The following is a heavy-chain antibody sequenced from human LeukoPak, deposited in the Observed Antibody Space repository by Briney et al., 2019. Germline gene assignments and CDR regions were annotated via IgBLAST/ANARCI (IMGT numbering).Heavy chain of an antibody. CDR2: IYYSGST. CDR3: ARLGPRVVPAANFDY. CDR1: GGSISSSSYY. J-gene: IGHJ4*02. D-gene: IGHD2-2*01. Sequence: SETLSLTCTVSGGSISSSSYYWGWIRQPPGKGLEWIGSIYYSGSTYYNPSLKSRVTISVDTSKNQFSLKLSSVTAADTAVYYCARLGPRVVPAANFDYWGQGTLVTVSS. V-gene: IGHV4-39*01.